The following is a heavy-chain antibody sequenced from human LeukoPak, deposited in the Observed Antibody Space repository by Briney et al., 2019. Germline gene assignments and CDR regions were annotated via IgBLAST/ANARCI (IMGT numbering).Heavy chain of an antibody. D-gene: IGHD6-13*01. CDR1: GFTFSSYA. Sequence: GSLRLSCAASGFTFSSYAMSWVHQAPGKGLEWIGSIYYSGYTYYNPSVESRVTISVDTSKNQFSLKLSSVTAADTAVYYCARSVEYSSSWYVPKYYYYYMDVWGKGTTVTISS. J-gene: IGHJ6*03. V-gene: IGHV4-38-2*01. CDR3: ARSVEYSSSWYVPKYYYYYMDV. CDR2: IYYSGYT.